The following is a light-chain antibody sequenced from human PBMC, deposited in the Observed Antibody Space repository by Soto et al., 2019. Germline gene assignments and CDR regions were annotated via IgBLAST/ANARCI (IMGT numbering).Light chain of an antibody. CDR3: QQRSTWPRT. V-gene: IGKV3-11*01. CDR2: DAS. CDR1: QSVTRY. Sequence: EVVLTQSPATLSLSTGERATLSCRASQSVTRYLAWYQQEPGQAPRLLIYDASNRATGVPARFSGSGSGADFTLTISSLEPEDFAVYYCQQRSTWPRTFGQGTKVDIK. J-gene: IGKJ1*01.